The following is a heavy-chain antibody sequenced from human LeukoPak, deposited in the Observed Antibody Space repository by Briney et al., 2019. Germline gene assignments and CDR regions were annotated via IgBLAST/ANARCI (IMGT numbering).Heavy chain of an antibody. CDR1: GGSVSSDNYY. Sequence: SETLSLTCTVSGGSVSSDNYYWSWIRQPPGRGLEWIGYIYYSGSTNYNPSLKSRVTISVDTSKNQFSLKLSSVTAADTAVYYCAKGGHSSGWYHDYWGQGTLVTVSS. J-gene: IGHJ4*02. CDR2: IYYSGST. D-gene: IGHD6-19*01. V-gene: IGHV4-61*01. CDR3: AKGGHSSGWYHDY.